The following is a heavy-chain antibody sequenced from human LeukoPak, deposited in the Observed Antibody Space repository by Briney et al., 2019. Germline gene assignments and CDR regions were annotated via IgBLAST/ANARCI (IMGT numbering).Heavy chain of an antibody. V-gene: IGHV4-59*01. Sequence: SETLSLTCTVSGGSISSYYWSWIRQPPGKGLEWIGYIYYSGSTNYNPSLKSRVTISVDTSKNQFSLKLSSVTTADTAVYYCARVGYAFDIWGQGTMVTVSS. J-gene: IGHJ3*02. D-gene: IGHD6-25*01. CDR1: GGSISSYY. CDR3: ARVGYAFDI. CDR2: IYYSGST.